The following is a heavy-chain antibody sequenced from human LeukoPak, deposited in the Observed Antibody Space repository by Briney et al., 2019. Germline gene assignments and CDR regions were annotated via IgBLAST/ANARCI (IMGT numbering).Heavy chain of an antibody. J-gene: IGHJ6*03. CDR2: ISHDGGSD. D-gene: IGHD3-10*01. CDR1: GSTFRNHA. V-gene: IGHV3-30*04. Sequence: GKSLRLSCAASGSTFRNHAIHWVRQAPGKGLEWVTVISHDGGSDYYRDSVKGRFTISRDNSKNTVLLQMNSLSPDDTAVYYCVGSPTYYYMDVWGKGTTVTVSS. CDR3: VGSPTYYYMDV.